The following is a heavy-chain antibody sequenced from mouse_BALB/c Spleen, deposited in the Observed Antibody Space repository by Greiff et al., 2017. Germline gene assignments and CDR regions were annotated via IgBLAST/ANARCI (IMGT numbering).Heavy chain of an antibody. D-gene: IGHD2-14*01. CDR1: GFSLTSYG. J-gene: IGHJ2*01. CDR3: ARNLRIYRYDGGYFDY. Sequence: QVQLKESGPGLVQPSQSLSITCTVSGFSLTSYGVHWVRQSPGKGLEWLGVIWSGGSTDYNAAFISRLSISKDNSKSQVFFKMNSLQADDTAIYYCARNLRIYRYDGGYFDYWGQGTTLTVSS. V-gene: IGHV2-4-1*01. CDR2: IWSGGST.